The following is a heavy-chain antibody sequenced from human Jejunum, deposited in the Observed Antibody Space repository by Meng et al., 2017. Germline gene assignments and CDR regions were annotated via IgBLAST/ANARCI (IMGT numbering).Heavy chain of an antibody. D-gene: IGHD3-10*01. J-gene: IGHJ5*02. CDR2: TKQDGGEK. CDR1: GFTFSNYW. V-gene: IGHV3-7*01. CDR3: VRGFSYGSFDP. Sequence: GESLKNSCAASGFTFSNYWMAWVRQAPGKGLEWVANTKQDGGEKDYVDSVKGRFTISRDNAKNSLYLLMNSLRAEDTAVYYCVRGFSYGSFDPWGQGTLVTVSS.